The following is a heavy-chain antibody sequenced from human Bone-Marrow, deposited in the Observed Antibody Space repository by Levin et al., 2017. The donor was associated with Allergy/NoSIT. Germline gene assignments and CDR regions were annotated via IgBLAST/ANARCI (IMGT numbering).Heavy chain of an antibody. D-gene: IGHD2/OR15-2a*01. V-gene: IGHV5-51*01. Sequence: PGESLKISCEGSGYSFTNYWIGWVRQVPGKGLEWMGIIYPDDSTTRVSPSFKGQVAISADKSISTAYLQWSSLRASDTAMYFCVRQQRWQIVPNFDHWGQGTLVTVSS. CDR3: VRQQRWQIVPNFDH. CDR1: GYSFTNYW. CDR2: IYPDDSTT. J-gene: IGHJ4*02.